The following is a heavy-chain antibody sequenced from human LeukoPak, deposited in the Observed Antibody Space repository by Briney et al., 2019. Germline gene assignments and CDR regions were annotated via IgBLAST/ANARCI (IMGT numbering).Heavy chain of an antibody. CDR2: IIPILGIA. V-gene: IGHV1-69*04. CDR3: ARAPYYDILTGYDTDY. D-gene: IGHD3-9*01. CDR1: GGTFSSYA. Sequence: SVKVSCKASGGTFSSYAISWVRQAPGQGLEWMGRIIPILGIANYAQKFQGRVTITADKSTSTAYMELSSLRSEDTAVYYCARAPYYDILTGYDTDYWGQGTLVTVSS. J-gene: IGHJ4*02.